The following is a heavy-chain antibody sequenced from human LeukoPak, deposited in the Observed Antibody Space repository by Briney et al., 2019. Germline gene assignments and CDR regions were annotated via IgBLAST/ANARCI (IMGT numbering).Heavy chain of an antibody. CDR3: ASSRPSRDGYNVFDY. Sequence: GGSLRLSCAASGFTVSGNYMSWVRQAPGKGLEWVSVIYSGGSTYYADSVKGRFTISRDNSKNTLYLQMNSLRAEDTAVYYCASSRPSRDGYNVFDYWGQGTLVTVSS. V-gene: IGHV3-53*01. CDR1: GFTVSGNY. D-gene: IGHD5-24*01. CDR2: IYSGGST. J-gene: IGHJ4*02.